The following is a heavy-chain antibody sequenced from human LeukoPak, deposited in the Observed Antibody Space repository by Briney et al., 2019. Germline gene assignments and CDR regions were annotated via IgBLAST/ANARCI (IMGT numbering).Heavy chain of an antibody. V-gene: IGHV4-34*01. Sequence: PSETLSLTCAVYGGSFSGYYWSWIRQPPGKGLEWIGEINHSGSTNYHPSLKSRVTISVDTSKNQFPLKLSSVTAADTAVYYCARSTPSSGQPFSGNWGQGTLVTVSS. J-gene: IGHJ4*02. CDR2: INHSGST. D-gene: IGHD3-22*01. CDR1: GGSFSGYY. CDR3: ARSTPSSGQPFSGN.